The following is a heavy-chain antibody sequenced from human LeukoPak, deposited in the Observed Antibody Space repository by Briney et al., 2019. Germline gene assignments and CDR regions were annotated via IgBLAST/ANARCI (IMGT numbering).Heavy chain of an antibody. J-gene: IGHJ4*02. V-gene: IGHV3-23*01. D-gene: IGHD3-10*01. CDR2: VSGGGST. CDR3: AKVLNYYAPFDY. CDR1: GFTFSNYA. Sequence: GGSLRLSCAASGFTFSNYAMNWVRQAPGRGLEWVSAVSGGGSTYYADPVKGRFTFSRDKSRKTLYLEMNSLRADDTAVYYCAKVLNYYAPFDYWEQGRLVTVSS.